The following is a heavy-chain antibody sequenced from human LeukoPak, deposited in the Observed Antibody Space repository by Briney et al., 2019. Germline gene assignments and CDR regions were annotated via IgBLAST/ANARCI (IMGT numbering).Heavy chain of an antibody. CDR1: GYSFTSYW. D-gene: IGHD6-6*01. CDR3: ARQYSSSSHYYYYGMDV. V-gene: IGHV5-51*01. CDR2: IHPGDSDT. Sequence: GESLKISCKGSGYSFTSYWIGWVRQMPGKGLEWMGIIHPGDSDTRYSPSFQGQVTISADKSISTAYLQWSSLKASDTAMYYCARQYSSSSHYYYYGMDVWGQGTTVTVS. J-gene: IGHJ6*02.